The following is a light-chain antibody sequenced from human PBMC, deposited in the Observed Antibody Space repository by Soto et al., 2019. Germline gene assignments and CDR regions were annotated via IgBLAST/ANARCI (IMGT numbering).Light chain of an antibody. J-gene: IGKJ5*01. Sequence: IVMTQSPATLSVSPGERATLSCRASQSVSSNLAWYQQKSGQTPRLLIYGASTRATGFPDRFSGSGSGTEFTLTISSLQSEDIAVYYCQQYSNWPITFGQGTRLEIK. CDR3: QQYSNWPIT. CDR2: GAS. CDR1: QSVSSN. V-gene: IGKV3-15*01.